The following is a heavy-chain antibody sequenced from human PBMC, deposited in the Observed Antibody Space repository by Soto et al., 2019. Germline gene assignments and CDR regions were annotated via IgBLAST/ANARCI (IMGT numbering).Heavy chain of an antibody. V-gene: IGHV3-21*01. D-gene: IGHD3-3*01. Sequence: GGSLRLSCAASGFTFSSYSMNWVRQAPGKGLEWVSSISSSSSYIYYADSVKGRFTISRDNAKNSLYLQMNSLRAEDTAVYYCARDLSVLRFLEWLSEGYYYGMDVWGQGTTVTVSS. CDR3: ARDLSVLRFLEWLSEGYYYGMDV. CDR1: GFTFSSYS. J-gene: IGHJ6*02. CDR2: ISSSSSYI.